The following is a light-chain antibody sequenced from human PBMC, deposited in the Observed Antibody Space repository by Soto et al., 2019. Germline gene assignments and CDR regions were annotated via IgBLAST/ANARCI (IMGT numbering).Light chain of an antibody. CDR2: AAS. Sequence: DIQRTQSPSTLTASVGERVTITGRAGQSISTWLAWYQQRQGQAPKIXISAASNLESGVLSRFSGSGAGTECTRTISGLQPDDVTTDYCRQYNTSPWTFCQGTKVDIK. V-gene: IGKV1-5*01. J-gene: IGKJ1*01. CDR1: QSISTW. CDR3: RQYNTSPWT.